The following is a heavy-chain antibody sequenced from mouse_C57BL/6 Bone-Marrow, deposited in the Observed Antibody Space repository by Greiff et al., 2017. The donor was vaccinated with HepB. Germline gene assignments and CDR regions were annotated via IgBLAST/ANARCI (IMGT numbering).Heavy chain of an antibody. J-gene: IGHJ4*01. D-gene: IGHD1-1*01. CDR3: ARDYYGSSQYYYAMDY. V-gene: IGHV5-17*01. CDR1: GFTFSDYG. CDR2: ISSGSSTI. Sequence: EVQLVESGGGLVKPGGSLKLSCAASGFTFSDYGMHWVRQAPEKGLEWVAYISSGSSTIYYADTVKGRFTISRDNAKNTLFLQMTSLRSEDTAMYYCARDYYGSSQYYYAMDYWGQGTSVTVSS.